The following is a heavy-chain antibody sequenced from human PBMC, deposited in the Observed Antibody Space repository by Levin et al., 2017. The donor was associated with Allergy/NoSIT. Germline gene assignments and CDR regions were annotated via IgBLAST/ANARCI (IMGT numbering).Heavy chain of an antibody. CDR2: SKYEGSEK. CDR1: GFSFSDFW. Sequence: QTGGSLRLSCGGSGFSFSDFWMTWVRQGPGKGLEWVANSKYEGSEKYCVDSVKGRFTLSRDNAKNSVDLEMKNLRGEDTALYYCARSTFRSHYMDVWGKGPTITVSS. CDR3: ARSTFRSHYMDV. D-gene: IGHD1-1*01. V-gene: IGHV3-7*02. J-gene: IGHJ6*03.